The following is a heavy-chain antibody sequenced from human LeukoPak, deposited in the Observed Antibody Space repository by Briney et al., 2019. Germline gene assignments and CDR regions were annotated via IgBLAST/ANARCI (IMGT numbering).Heavy chain of an antibody. CDR1: SGSISSYY. J-gene: IGHJ6*02. CDR2: IYTSGST. CDR3: ARDSIAVAGDYYYGMDV. V-gene: IGHV4-4*07. Sequence: PSETLSLTCAVSSGSISSYYWSWIRQPAAKGLEWIGRIYTSGSTYYIPSLKSRVTMSVDTSKNQFSLKLSSVTAADTAVYYCARDSIAVAGDYYYGMDVWGQGTTVTVPS. D-gene: IGHD6-19*01.